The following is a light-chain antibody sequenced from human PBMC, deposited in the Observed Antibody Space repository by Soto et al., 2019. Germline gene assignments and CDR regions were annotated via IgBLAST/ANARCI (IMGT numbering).Light chain of an antibody. CDR2: GAS. Sequence: EIVMTQSPATLSVSPGERATLSCRASQSVSSNLAWYQQKPGQAPRLLIYGASTRATGIPARFSGSGPGTEFTLTISSLQSEDFAVYYCQQYNNWPLGTFGQGTKVEIK. J-gene: IGKJ1*01. V-gene: IGKV3-15*01. CDR1: QSVSSN. CDR3: QQYNNWPLGT.